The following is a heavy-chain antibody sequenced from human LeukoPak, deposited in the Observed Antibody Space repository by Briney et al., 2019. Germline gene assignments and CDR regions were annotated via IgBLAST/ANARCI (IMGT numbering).Heavy chain of an antibody. V-gene: IGHV4-30-4*01. Sequence: SQTLSLTCTVSGGSISSGDYYWSWIRQPPGKGLEWIGYIYYSGSTYYNPSLKSRVTISVDTSKNQFSLKLSSVTAADTAVYYCARDLLNEGNHLDYWGQGALVTVSS. CDR3: ARDLLNEGNHLDY. CDR2: IYYSGST. J-gene: IGHJ4*02. CDR1: GGSISSGDYY. D-gene: IGHD4-23*01.